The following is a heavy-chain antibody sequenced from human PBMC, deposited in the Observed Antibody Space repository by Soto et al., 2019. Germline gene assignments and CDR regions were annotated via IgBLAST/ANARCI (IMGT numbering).Heavy chain of an antibody. Sequence: QVQLVESGGGVVQPGRSLRLSCAASGYTFSSYGMQWVRQAPGKGLEWVAVIWNDGSNKYYADSVKGRFTISRDNSKNTLYLQMHSLRAEDTAVYYCARERYTSSSAVDYWGQGTLVTVSS. D-gene: IGHD6-6*01. CDR2: IWNDGSNK. V-gene: IGHV3-33*01. J-gene: IGHJ4*02. CDR1: GYTFSSYG. CDR3: ARERYTSSSAVDY.